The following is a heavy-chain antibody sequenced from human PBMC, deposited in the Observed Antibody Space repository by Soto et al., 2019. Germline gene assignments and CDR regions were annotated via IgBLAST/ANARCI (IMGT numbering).Heavy chain of an antibody. D-gene: IGHD4-17*01. CDR3: ARAGEFRMTTEYYFDY. J-gene: IGHJ4*02. CDR2: IIPIFGTA. CDR1: GGTFSSYA. Sequence: ASVKVSCKASGGTFSSYAISRVRQAPGQGLEGMGGIIPIFGTANYAQKFQGRVTITADESTSTAYMELSSLRSEDTAVYYCARAGEFRMTTEYYFDYWGQGTLVTVSS. V-gene: IGHV1-69*13.